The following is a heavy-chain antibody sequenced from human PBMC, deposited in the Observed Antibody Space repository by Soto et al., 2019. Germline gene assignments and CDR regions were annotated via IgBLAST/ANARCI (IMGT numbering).Heavy chain of an antibody. V-gene: IGHV1-18*01. CDR1: GYTFTNYG. CDR3: APHTLDTGMPSGY. CDR2: IGGYKGNT. Sequence: QVQLVQSGAEVREPGASVKVSCKASGYTFTNYGVSWVRQAAGQGLEWMGWIGGYKGNTNYAQKLQGRVTLTTDTSTITAYMELRSLRSDDTAVYYCAPHTLDTGMPSGYWGQGTLVTVSS. D-gene: IGHD5-18*01. J-gene: IGHJ4*02.